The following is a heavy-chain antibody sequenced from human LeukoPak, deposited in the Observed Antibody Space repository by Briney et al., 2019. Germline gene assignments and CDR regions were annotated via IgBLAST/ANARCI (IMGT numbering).Heavy chain of an antibody. CDR3: ARDPVVVVAATPHYFDY. V-gene: IGHV7-4-1*02. Sequence: GASVKVSCKASGYTFTSYAMNRVRQAPGQGLEWMGWINTNTGNPTYAQGFTGRFVFSLDTSVSTAYLQISSLKAEDTAVYYCARDPVVVVAATPHYFDYWGQGTLVTVSS. J-gene: IGHJ4*02. CDR1: GYTFTSYA. D-gene: IGHD2-15*01. CDR2: INTNTGNP.